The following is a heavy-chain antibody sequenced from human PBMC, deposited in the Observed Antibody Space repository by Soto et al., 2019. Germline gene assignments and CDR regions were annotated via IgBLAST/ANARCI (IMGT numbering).Heavy chain of an antibody. Sequence: PGGSLRLSCAVSGFIFSRYSMNWVRQAPGKGLEWVSSIGTSGSYIYDTDSVKGRFTISRDNTKDSLYLQMNSLRAEDTAIYYYARGSAFIGLDYWGQGT. CDR1: GFIFSRYS. CDR3: ARGSAFIGLDY. D-gene: IGHD1-26*01. CDR2: IGTSGSYI. V-gene: IGHV3-21*01. J-gene: IGHJ4*02.